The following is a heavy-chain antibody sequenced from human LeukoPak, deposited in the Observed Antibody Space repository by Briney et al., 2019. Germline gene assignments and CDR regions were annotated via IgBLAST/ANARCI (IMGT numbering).Heavy chain of an antibody. D-gene: IGHD2-2*01. CDR3: ARVLPGYCYSTSCYAYEY. CDR2: ISTYSDDT. J-gene: IGHJ4*02. Sequence: GASVKVSCKASGYTFTSYGISWVRQAPGQGLEWMGWISTYSDDTDYAQRLQGRVTMTTDTSTSTAHMELTSLRSDDTAVYYCARVLPGYCYSTSCYAYEYWGQGSLVTVPS. V-gene: IGHV1-18*01. CDR1: GYTFTSYG.